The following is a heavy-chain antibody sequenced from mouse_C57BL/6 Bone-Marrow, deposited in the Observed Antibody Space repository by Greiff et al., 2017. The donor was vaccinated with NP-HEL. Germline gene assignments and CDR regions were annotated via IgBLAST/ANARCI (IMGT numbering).Heavy chain of an antibody. CDR3: ARDDYGNYAMDY. CDR2: SRNKANDYTT. Sequence: EVQGVESGGGLVQSGRSLRLSCATSGFTFSDFYMEWVRQAPGKGLEWIAASRNKANDYTTEYSASVKGRFIVSRDTSQSILYLQMNALRAEDTAIYYCARDDYGNYAMDYWGQGTSVTVSS. V-gene: IGHV7-1*01. J-gene: IGHJ4*01. CDR1: GFTFSDFY. D-gene: IGHD2-1*01.